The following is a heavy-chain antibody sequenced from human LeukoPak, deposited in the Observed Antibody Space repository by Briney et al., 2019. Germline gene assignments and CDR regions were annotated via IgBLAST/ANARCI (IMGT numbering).Heavy chain of an antibody. Sequence: GGSLRLSCAASGFTFSTFAMIWVRQPPGKGLEWVSSIFPSGGEIHYADSVRGRFTISRDNSKSTLSLQMNSLRAEDTAIYYCAKMGTTTTQSTHLDYWGQGTLVTVSS. CDR3: AKMGTTTTQSTHLDY. D-gene: IGHD2-2*01. CDR2: IFPSGGEI. CDR1: GFTFSTFA. V-gene: IGHV3-23*01. J-gene: IGHJ4*02.